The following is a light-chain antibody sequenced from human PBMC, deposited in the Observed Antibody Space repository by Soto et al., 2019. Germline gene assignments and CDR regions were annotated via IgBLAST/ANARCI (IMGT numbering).Light chain of an antibody. CDR3: HQYKSYSPT. V-gene: IGKV1-5*01. CDR2: DAS. Sequence: DIQMTQSPSTLSASVGDRVTITCRASQSISSWLAWYQQKPGKAPKLLIYDASSLESGVQSRFSGSGSGTEFSLTISSLPPDDFATYYCHQYKSYSPTFGHGTKVEIK. J-gene: IGKJ1*01. CDR1: QSISSW.